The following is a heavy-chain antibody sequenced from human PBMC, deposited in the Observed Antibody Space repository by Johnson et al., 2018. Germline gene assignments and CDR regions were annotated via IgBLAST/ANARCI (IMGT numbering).Heavy chain of an antibody. Sequence: QVQLQESGPGLVKPSQTLPLTCSVSGASISSGGYFWSWIRQHPRKGLEWIGHIHDNGNTYYNRSLKSRVTISVDTSKNQFYLELNSVTAADTAVYYCTSKYYVSSGQFYSYWGQGILGTVSS. CDR1: GASISSGGYF. D-gene: IGHD3-22*01. CDR2: IHDNGNT. V-gene: IGHV4-31*03. J-gene: IGHJ4*02. CDR3: TSKYYVSSGQFYSY.